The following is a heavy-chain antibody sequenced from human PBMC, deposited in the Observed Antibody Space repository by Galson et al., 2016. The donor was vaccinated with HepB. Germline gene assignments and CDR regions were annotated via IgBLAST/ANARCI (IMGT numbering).Heavy chain of an antibody. CDR1: GFTFSSYA. J-gene: IGHJ4*02. D-gene: IGHD2-2*01. V-gene: IGHV3-23*01. CDR2: ISGSGGST. Sequence: SLRLSCAASGFTFSSYAMSWVRQAPGKGLEWVSAISGSGGSTYYADSVKGRFTISRDNSKNTLYLQMNSLRAEDTAVYFCASTTLYCSSISCPDYWGQGTLVTVSS. CDR3: ASTTLYCSSISCPDY.